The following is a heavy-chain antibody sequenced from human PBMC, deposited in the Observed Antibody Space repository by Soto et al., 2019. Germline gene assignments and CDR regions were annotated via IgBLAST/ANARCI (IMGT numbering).Heavy chain of an antibody. CDR1: GFTFSSYW. Sequence: GGSLRLSCAASGFTFSSYWMSWVRQAPGKGLEWVANIKQDGSEKYYVDSVKGRFTISRDNSKNTLYLQMNSLRAEDTAMYYCAKELQRSFDYWGQGTLVTVSS. V-gene: IGHV3-7*04. CDR2: IKQDGSEK. D-gene: IGHD2-21*02. J-gene: IGHJ4*02. CDR3: AKELQRSFDY.